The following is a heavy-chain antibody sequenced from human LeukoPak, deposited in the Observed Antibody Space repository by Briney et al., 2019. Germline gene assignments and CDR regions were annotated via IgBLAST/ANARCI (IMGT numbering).Heavy chain of an antibody. CDR3: ARVEGVPAALNWFDP. CDR1: GGSISSGGYY. J-gene: IGHJ5*02. CDR2: IYYSGST. Sequence: SQTLSLTCTVSGGSISSGGYYWSWIRQPPGKGLEWIGYIYYSGSTNYNPSLKSRVTISVDTSKNQFSLKLSSVTAADTAVYYCARVEGVPAALNWFDPWGQGTLVTVSS. V-gene: IGHV4-61*08. D-gene: IGHD2-2*01.